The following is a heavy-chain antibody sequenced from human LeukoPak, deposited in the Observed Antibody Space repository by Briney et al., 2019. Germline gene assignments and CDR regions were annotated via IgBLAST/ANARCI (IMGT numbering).Heavy chain of an antibody. J-gene: IGHJ6*02. D-gene: IGHD3-10*01. CDR3: GRPTKFWLIRGDGVDV. CDR2: IGAGGVAT. Sequence: GGSLRLSCAASGFTFTTYAMTWVRQAPGTGLEWVSSIGAGGVATFYSDSVKGRFTISRDNSMNTLYLQMNSLRADDTAVYYCGRPTKFWLIRGDGVDVWGQGTTVTVSS. V-gene: IGHV3-23*01. CDR1: GFTFTTYA.